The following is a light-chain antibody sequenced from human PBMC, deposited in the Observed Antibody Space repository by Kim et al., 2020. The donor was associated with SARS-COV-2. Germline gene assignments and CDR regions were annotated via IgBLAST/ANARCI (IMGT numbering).Light chain of an antibody. CDR1: QDISNY. CDR3: QQYDNPIFT. Sequence: DIQMTQSPSSLSASVGDRVTITCQASQDISNYLNWYQQKPGKAPKLLIYDASNLETGVPSRFSGSGSGTDFTFTTSSLQPEDIATYYCQQYDNPIFTFGPGTKVDIK. V-gene: IGKV1-33*01. J-gene: IGKJ3*01. CDR2: DAS.